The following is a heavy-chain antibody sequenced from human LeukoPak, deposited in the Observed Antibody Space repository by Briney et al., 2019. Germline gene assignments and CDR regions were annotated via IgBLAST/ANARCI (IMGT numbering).Heavy chain of an antibody. V-gene: IGHV4-4*07. CDR3: ATSYYYYMDV. Sequence: ASETLSLTCTVSGGSISSYYWSWIRQPAGKGLEWIGRIYTSGSTNYNPSLKSRVTMSVDTSKNQFSLKLSSVTTADTAAYYCATSYYYYMDVWGKGNPVTVSS. CDR1: GGSISSYY. J-gene: IGHJ6*03. CDR2: IYTSGST.